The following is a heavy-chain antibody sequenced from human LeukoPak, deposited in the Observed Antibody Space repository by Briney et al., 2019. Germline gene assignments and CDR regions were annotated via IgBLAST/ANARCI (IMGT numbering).Heavy chain of an antibody. CDR2: ISSSSTYI. V-gene: IGHV3-21*01. CDR1: GFTFSSYS. D-gene: IGHD2-15*01. J-gene: IGHJ4*02. CDR3: ARERCSGGSCFSNSDY. Sequence: GGSLRLSCAASGFTFSSYSMNWVRQAPGKGLEWVSSISSSSTYIYYADSVKGRFTISRDNAKNSLYLQMSSLRAEDTAVYYCARERCSGGSCFSNSDYWGQGTLVTVSS.